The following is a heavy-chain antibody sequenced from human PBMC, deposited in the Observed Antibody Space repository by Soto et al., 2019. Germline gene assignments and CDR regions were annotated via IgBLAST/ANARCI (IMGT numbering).Heavy chain of an antibody. CDR2: ISGSGGST. CDR1: GFTFSSYA. J-gene: IGHJ4*02. CDR3: AKDIGLDIVVVVAALRDFDY. V-gene: IGHV3-23*01. Sequence: PGGSLRLSCAASGFTFSSYAMSWVRQAPGKGLEWVSAISGSGGSTYYADSVKGRFTISRDNSKNTLYLQMNSLRAEDTAVYYCAKDIGLDIVVVVAALRDFDYWGQGTLVTVSS. D-gene: IGHD2-15*01.